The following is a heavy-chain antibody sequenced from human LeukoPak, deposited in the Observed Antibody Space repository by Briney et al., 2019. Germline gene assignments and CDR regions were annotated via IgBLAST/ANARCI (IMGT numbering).Heavy chain of an antibody. D-gene: IGHD2-8*02. CDR3: ALDCCTASRFDH. J-gene: IGHJ4*02. CDR2: IRYDGSNK. V-gene: IGHV3-30*02. CDR1: GFTFSSYG. Sequence: PGGSLRLSCAASGFTFSSYGMHWVRKAPGKGLEGVAFIRYDGSNKYYADSVKGRLTISRDNSKNTLYLQMTSVRLEDTAVYYCALDCCTASRFDHWGQGTLVTVSS.